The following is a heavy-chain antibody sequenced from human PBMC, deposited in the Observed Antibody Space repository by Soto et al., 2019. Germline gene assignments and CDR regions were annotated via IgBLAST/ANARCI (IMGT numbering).Heavy chain of an antibody. CDR1: GGTFSSYA. V-gene: IGHV1-69*01. CDR3: ARGHSSGWYSWDY. J-gene: IGHJ4*02. CDR2: VIPIFGTA. Sequence: QVQLVQSGAEVKKPGSSVKVSCKASGGTFSSYAISWVRQAPGQGLEWMGGVIPIFGTANYAQKIQGRVTITGHESTSTAYLELSSLRSEDTAVDYCARGHSSGWYSWDYWGQGTLVTVSS. D-gene: IGHD6-19*01.